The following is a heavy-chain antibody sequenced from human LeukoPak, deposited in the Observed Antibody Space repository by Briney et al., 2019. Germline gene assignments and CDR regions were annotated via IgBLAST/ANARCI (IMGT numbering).Heavy chain of an antibody. D-gene: IGHD5-18*01. CDR2: ISAYNGNT. V-gene: IGHV1-18*01. J-gene: IGHJ6*02. Sequence: ASVKVSCKASGYTFTSYGISWVRQAPGQGLEWMGWISAYNGNTNYAQKLQGRVTMTTDTSTSTAYMELRSLRSDDTAVYYCARDRDTAMVTGYYYYGMDVWGQGTTVTVSS. CDR3: ARDRDTAMVTGYYYYGMDV. CDR1: GYTFTSYG.